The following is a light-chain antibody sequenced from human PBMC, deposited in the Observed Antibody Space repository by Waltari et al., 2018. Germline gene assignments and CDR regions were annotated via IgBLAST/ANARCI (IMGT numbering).Light chain of an antibody. CDR3: QQYNNWPPVFT. CDR2: GAS. CDR1: HSISNN. Sequence: EIVLTQSPATRSVSPGERAPLSCRASHSISNNLAWYQQKPGQAPRLLIYGASARATGIPARFSGSGSGTEFTLTISSLQSEDFAIYYCQQYNNWPPVFTFGPGTKVDF. V-gene: IGKV3-15*01. J-gene: IGKJ3*01.